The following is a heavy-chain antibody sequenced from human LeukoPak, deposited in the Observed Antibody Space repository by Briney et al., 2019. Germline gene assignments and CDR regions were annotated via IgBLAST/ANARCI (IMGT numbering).Heavy chain of an antibody. Sequence: GGSLRLSCSASGFTISINAMHWVRQAPGKGLEDVAAVDSNGISTYYTDSVKGRFTISRDSSKNTLYLQMSSLRPEDTAVYYCLTRDSSGLWGQGTLVTVSS. D-gene: IGHD6-19*01. CDR1: GFTISINA. CDR2: VDSNGIST. V-gene: IGHV3-64D*06. J-gene: IGHJ4*01. CDR3: LTRDSSGL.